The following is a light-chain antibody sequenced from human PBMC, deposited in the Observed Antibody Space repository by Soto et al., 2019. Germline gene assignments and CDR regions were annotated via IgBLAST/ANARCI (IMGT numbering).Light chain of an antibody. CDR3: QQFNVWPLT. CDR2: GAS. CDR1: QSVGSN. Sequence: EMVLTQSLATLSVSPGGRATLSCRASQSVGSNLAWYQQKPGQAPRLLIYGASTRATGIPATFSGSGSGTEFTLTISSLQSEDSAVYYCQQFNVWPLTFGGGTKVEI. V-gene: IGKV3-15*01. J-gene: IGKJ4*01.